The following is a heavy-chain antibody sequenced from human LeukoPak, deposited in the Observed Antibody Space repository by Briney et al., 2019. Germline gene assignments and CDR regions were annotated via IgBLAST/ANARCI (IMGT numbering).Heavy chain of an antibody. J-gene: IGHJ3*02. CDR2: IYHSGSGST. CDR3: ARTIVGATRAFDI. CDR1: GGSISSGGHS. D-gene: IGHD1-26*01. Sequence: TLSLTSTVSGGSISSGGHSWSWIRQPPWKGLVWIGYIYHSGSGSTYYNPSLKSRVTISVDTSKNQFSLKLSSVTAADAAVYYCARTIVGATRAFDIWGQGTMVSVSS. V-gene: IGHV4-30-2*01.